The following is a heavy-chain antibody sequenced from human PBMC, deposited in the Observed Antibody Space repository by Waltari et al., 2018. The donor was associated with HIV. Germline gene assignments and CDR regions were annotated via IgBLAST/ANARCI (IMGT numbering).Heavy chain of an antibody. CDR2: INTNTGKT. V-gene: IGHV7-4-1*02. CDR1: GYTFNTYA. CDR3: ARGPSPRGTSRWFYFDY. Sequence: QGQLVQSGSELKNPGASVKVSCKASGYTFNTYAMNWIRQAHGQGLEWMGWINTNTGKTTYAQGFTGRFVFSLDTSVSTTYLQISSLKAEDTAVYYCARGPSPRGTSRWFYFDYWGQGTLVTVSS. J-gene: IGHJ4*02. D-gene: IGHD6-19*01.